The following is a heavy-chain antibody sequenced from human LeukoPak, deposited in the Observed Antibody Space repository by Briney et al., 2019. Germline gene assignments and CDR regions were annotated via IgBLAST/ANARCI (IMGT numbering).Heavy chain of an antibody. CDR1: GFTFNSYA. CDR3: AKIALSWVAGTIDF. J-gene: IGHJ4*02. CDR2: IRNSDGST. V-gene: IGHV3-23*01. Sequence: GGSLRLSCAASGFTFNSYAMSWVRQAPGKGLEWVSGIRNSDGSTYYAEPVKGRFTISRDNSKNTVYLQMNSLRVEDTAVYYCAKIALSWVAGTIDFWGRGTLVTVSS. D-gene: IGHD6-19*01.